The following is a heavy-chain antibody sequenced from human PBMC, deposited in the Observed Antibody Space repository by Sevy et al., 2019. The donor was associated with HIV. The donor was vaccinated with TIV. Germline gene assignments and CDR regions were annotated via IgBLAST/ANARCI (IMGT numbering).Heavy chain of an antibody. D-gene: IGHD6-19*01. CDR1: GGTVSSYA. J-gene: IGHJ4*02. CDR3: ARETGYSSGWYSG. CDR2: TIPIFGTA. Sequence: ASVKVSCKASGGTVSSYAISWVRQAPGQGLEWMGGTIPIFGTANYAQKFQGRVTITADESTSTAYMELSSLRSEDTAVYYCARETGYSSGWYSGWGQGTLVTVSS. V-gene: IGHV1-69*13.